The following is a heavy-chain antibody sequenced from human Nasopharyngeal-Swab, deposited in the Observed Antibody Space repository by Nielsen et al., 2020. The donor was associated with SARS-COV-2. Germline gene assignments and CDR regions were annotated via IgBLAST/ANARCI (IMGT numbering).Heavy chain of an antibody. J-gene: IGHJ4*02. D-gene: IGHD6-19*01. V-gene: IGHV2-5*02. CDR2: FYWDDDN. CDR3: VHSTGWRLDY. Sequence: WIRQPPGKALEWLALFYWDDDNRYSPSLKSRITITKDTSKNHVVLTMTNMDPVDTATYFCVHSTGWRLDYWGQGTLVTVSS.